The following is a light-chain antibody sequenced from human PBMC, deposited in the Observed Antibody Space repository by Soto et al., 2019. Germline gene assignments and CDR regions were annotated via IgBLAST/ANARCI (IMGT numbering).Light chain of an antibody. CDR1: QSINSRY. CDR3: QQFGSSPGFT. J-gene: IGKJ3*01. V-gene: IGKV3-20*01. Sequence: EIVLTQSPGTLSLSPGERATLSCRASQSINSRYLAWYQQKPGQAPRLLIYGASSRATGIPDRFSGSGSGTDFTLSISRLEPEDSAVYCCQQFGSSPGFTFGPGTKVHIK. CDR2: GAS.